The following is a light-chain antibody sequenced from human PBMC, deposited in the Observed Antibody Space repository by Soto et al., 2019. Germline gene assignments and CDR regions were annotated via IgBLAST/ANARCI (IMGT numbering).Light chain of an antibody. CDR1: QSVLYSSNNKNY. V-gene: IGKV4-1*01. CDR3: QQYYRTPPT. CDR2: WAS. Sequence: DIVMTQSPDSLAVSLGERATINCKSSQSVLYSSNNKNYLAWYQQKPGQPPKLLIYWASTRESGVPDRFSGSGSGTDFTLTISSLQAEDVAAYYCQQYYRTPPTFGGGTKVEIK. J-gene: IGKJ4*01.